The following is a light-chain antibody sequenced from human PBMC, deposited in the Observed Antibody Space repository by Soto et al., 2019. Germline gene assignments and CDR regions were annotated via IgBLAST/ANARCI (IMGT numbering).Light chain of an antibody. CDR1: QSISSW. Sequence: DIQMTQSPSTLSASVGDRVTITCWASQSISSWLAWYQQKPGKAPKLLIYKASSLESGVPSRFSGSGSGTEFTLTSSSLQPDDFATDYCQQYNSWTFGQGTKVDIK. V-gene: IGKV1-5*03. J-gene: IGKJ1*01. CDR3: QQYNSWT. CDR2: KAS.